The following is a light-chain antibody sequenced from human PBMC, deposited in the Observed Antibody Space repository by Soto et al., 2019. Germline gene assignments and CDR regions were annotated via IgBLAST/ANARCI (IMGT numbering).Light chain of an antibody. J-gene: IGKJ1*01. V-gene: IGKV1-39*01. CDR2: ATS. CDR1: QSISSY. CDR3: QQTYNTPVT. Sequence: DIQMTPSPSSLSASVGDRVTITCRASQSISSYLSWCQQKPGKAPKLLIYATSSLHSGVPSRFSGSGSGTDFTLTISSLQPEDFATYYCQQTYNTPVTFDQVTKVEIK.